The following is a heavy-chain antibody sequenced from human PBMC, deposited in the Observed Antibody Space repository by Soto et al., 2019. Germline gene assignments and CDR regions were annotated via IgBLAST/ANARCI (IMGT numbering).Heavy chain of an antibody. J-gene: IGHJ4*02. CDR3: ARVAVAGTRVDY. CDR1: GGSISSGGYS. D-gene: IGHD6-19*01. V-gene: IGHV4-30-2*01. Sequence: SETLSLTCAVSGGSISSGGYSWSWIRQPPGKGLEWIGYIYHSGSTYYNPSLKSRVTISVDKSKNQFSLKLSSVTAADTAVYYCARVAVAGTRVDYWGQGTLVTVSS. CDR2: IYHSGST.